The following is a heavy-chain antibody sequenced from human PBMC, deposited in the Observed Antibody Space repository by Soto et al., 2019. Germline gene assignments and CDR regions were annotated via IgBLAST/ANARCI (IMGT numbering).Heavy chain of an antibody. D-gene: IGHD4-17*01. J-gene: IGHJ4*02. CDR2: IYYSGST. V-gene: IGHV4-59*01. CDR3: ARRYGGNFDY. CDR1: GGNIRSYG. Sequence: SETQSLTCTVSGGNIRSYGWSWIRQPPGKGLEWIGYIYYSGSTNYNPSLKSRVTISVDTSKNQFSLKLSSVTAADTAVYYCARRYGGNFDYWGQGTLVTVSS.